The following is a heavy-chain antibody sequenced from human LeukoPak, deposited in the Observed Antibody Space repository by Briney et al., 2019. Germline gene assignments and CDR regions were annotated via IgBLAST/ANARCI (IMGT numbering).Heavy chain of an antibody. J-gene: IGHJ6*02. D-gene: IGHD5-18*01. Sequence: PGGSLRLSCAASGFTFSSYSMNWVRQAPGKGLEWVSYISSSSSTIYYADSVKGRFTISRDNAKNSLYLQMNSLRAEDTAVYYCARDRAVRGYSYGYNYGMDVWGQGTTVTVSS. V-gene: IGHV3-48*04. CDR1: GFTFSSYS. CDR3: ARDRAVRGYSYGYNYGMDV. CDR2: ISSSSSTI.